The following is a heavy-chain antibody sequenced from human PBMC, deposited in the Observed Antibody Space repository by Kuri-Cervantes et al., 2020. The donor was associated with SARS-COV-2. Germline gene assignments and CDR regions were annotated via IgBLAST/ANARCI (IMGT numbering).Heavy chain of an antibody. CDR2: ITSDSRYI. CDR3: AREGLASPIYWYFDL. V-gene: IGHV3-21*01. J-gene: IGHJ2*01. D-gene: IGHD3-16*01. Sequence: GESLKISCAASGLTFRSYSMNWVRQSPGKGLEWVASITSDSRYIYYAGSVKGRFTISRDNAKNSLYLEMNSLRAEDTAVYYCAREGLASPIYWYFDLWGRGTLVTVSS. CDR1: GLTFRSYS.